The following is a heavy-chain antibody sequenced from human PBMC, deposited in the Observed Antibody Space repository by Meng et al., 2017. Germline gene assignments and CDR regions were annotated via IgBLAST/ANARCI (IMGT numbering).Heavy chain of an antibody. CDR2: INVYSGIT. Sequence: GQLVHFGAVVKKLGDFVTGSCDTSGYILSSDGFAWVRKTPEQGLEWVGWINVYSGITNYAQKFQGRVTMPTDTSTRTGYMELTRLTSDDTAPYYCATRGNTYLNCWGQGTLVTVSS. V-gene: IGHV1-18*01. J-gene: IGHJ4*02. CDR1: GYILSSDG. CDR3: ATRGNTYLNC.